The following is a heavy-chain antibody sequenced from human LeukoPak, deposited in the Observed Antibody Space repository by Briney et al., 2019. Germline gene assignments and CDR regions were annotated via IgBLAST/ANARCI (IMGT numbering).Heavy chain of an antibody. J-gene: IGHJ5*02. CDR2: VFFSGNT. V-gene: IGHV4-39*07. CDR1: GDSISTSSYY. CDR3: ARDPSRSCAGGNCFSS. D-gene: IGHD2-15*01. Sequence: SQTLSLTCTVSGDSISTSSYYWGWIRQPPGKGLEWIGSVFFSGNTYYEPSLKSRVTISVATSTNQFSLNVRSVSAADTAVYYCARDPSRSCAGGNCFSSWGQGTLVIVSS.